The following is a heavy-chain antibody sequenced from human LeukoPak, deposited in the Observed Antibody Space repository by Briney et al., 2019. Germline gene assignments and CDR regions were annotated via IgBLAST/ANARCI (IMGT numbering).Heavy chain of an antibody. CDR1: GFTFSSYS. Sequence: GGSLRLSCAASGFTFSSYSMNWVRQALGKGLEWVSSISSSSSYIYYADSVKGRFTISRDNAKNSLYLQMNSLRAEDTAVYYCAREGSLTMVRGVIIEVVWFDPWGQGTLVTVSS. D-gene: IGHD3-10*01. J-gene: IGHJ5*02. V-gene: IGHV3-21*01. CDR3: AREGSLTMVRGVIIEVVWFDP. CDR2: ISSSSSYI.